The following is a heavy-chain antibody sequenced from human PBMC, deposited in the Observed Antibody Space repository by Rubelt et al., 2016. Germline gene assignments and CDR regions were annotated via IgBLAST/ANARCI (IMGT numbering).Heavy chain of an antibody. CDR3: ARVDYYDSSGYLYYLDY. D-gene: IGHD3-22*01. CDR1: GGSISSYY. J-gene: IGHJ4*02. CDR2: IYYSGST. V-gene: IGHV4-59*08. Sequence: QVQLQESGPGLVKPSETLSLTCTVSGGSISSYYWSWIRQPPGKGLEWIGYIYYSGSTHYNPSLKGRCTISVDTSKNQCSLKLSSVTAADTAVYYCARVDYYDSSGYLYYLDYWGQGTLVTVSS.